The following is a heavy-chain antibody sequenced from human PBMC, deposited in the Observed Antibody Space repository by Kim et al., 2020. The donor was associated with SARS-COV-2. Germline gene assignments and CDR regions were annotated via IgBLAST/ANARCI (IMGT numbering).Heavy chain of an antibody. CDR1: GFSFSSYG. V-gene: IGHV3-33*06. D-gene: IGHD3-10*01. CDR3: AKDEVTMVRGWGMDV. Sequence: GGSLRLSCAASGFSFSSYGMHWVRQAPGKGLEWVAVIWHDGSNKYYADSVKGRFTISRDNSKNTLYLQMNSLRAEDTAVYYCAKDEVTMVRGWGMDVWGQGTTVSVS. J-gene: IGHJ6*02. CDR2: IWHDGSNK.